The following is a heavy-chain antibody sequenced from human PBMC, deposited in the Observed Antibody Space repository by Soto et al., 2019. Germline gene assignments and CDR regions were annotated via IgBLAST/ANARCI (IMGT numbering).Heavy chain of an antibody. CDR2: ISSSSSTI. J-gene: IGHJ4*02. V-gene: IGHV3-48*01. CDR1: GFTFSSYS. Sequence: GGSLRLSCAASGFTFSSYSMNWVRQAPGKGLEWVSYISSSSSTIYYADSVKGRFTISRDNAKNSLYLQMNSLRAEDTAVYYCARGQIWFGELLSSFDYWGQGTLVTVSS. CDR3: ARGQIWFGELLSSFDY. D-gene: IGHD3-10*01.